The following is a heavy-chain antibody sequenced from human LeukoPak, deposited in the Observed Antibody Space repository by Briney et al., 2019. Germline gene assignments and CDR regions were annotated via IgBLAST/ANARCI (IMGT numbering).Heavy chain of an antibody. D-gene: IGHD4-11*01. CDR1: GFTFSSYW. CDR2: IKQDGSEK. Sequence: GGSLKLSCAASGFTFSSYWMSWVRQAPGKGLEWVANIKQDGSEKYYVDSVKGRFTISRDNAKNSLYLQMNSLRAEDAAVYYCAREGNYGGNWFDPWGQGTLVTVSS. V-gene: IGHV3-7*01. CDR3: AREGNYGGNWFDP. J-gene: IGHJ5*02.